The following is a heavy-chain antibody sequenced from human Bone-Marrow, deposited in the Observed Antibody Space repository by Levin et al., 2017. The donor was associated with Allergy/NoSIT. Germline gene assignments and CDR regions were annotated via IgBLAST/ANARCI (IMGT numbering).Heavy chain of an antibody. CDR3: TTDQLILTGYILFDY. D-gene: IGHD3-9*01. CDR2: IKSKTDGGTT. Sequence: PGGSLRLSCAASGFTFSNAWMNWVRQAPGKGLEWVGRIKSKTDGGTTDYAAPVKGRFTISRDDSKNTLYLQMNSLKTEDTAVYYCTTDQLILTGYILFDYWGQGTLVTVSS. V-gene: IGHV3-15*07. CDR1: GFTFSNAW. J-gene: IGHJ4*02.